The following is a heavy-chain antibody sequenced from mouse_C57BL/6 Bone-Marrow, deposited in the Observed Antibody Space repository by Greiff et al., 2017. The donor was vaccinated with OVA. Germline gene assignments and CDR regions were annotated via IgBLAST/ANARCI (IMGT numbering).Heavy chain of an antibody. V-gene: IGHV2-9*02. Sequence: VQLQQSGPGLVAPSQRLSITCTVSGFSLTSYGVHWVRQPPGKGLEWLGVIWAGGSTNYNSALMSRLSISKDNSKSQVFLKMNSLQTDDTAMYYCANWGCADWGQGTLVTVSA. CDR1: GFSLTSYG. CDR2: IWAGGST. CDR3: ANWGCAD. D-gene: IGHD4-1*01. J-gene: IGHJ3*01.